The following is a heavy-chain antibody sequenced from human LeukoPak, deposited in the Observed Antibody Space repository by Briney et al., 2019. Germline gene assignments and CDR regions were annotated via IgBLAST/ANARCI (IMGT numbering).Heavy chain of an antibody. CDR3: GRDYYDRSGDGAFDI. J-gene: IGHJ3*02. CDR2: INPSSGGT. V-gene: IGHV1-2*02. Sequence: ASVKVSCKVSGYTSTELSMHWVRQDPGQGLEWMGWINPSSGGTNYSQKFQDRVTMTRDPSMRTVSMELSRLRSDDTAVYYCGRDYYDRSGDGAFDIWGPGTMVTIS. CDR1: GYTSTELS. D-gene: IGHD3-22*01.